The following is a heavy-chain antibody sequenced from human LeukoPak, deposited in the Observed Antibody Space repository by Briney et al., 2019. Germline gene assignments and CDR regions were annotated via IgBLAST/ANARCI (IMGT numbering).Heavy chain of an antibody. CDR2: IRPDGSDI. J-gene: IGHJ4*02. V-gene: IGHV3-7*04. Sequence: PGGSLRLSCVASGFNLRHYYMSWVRQAPGKGLEGVADIRPDGSDIYNVDSVRGRFTISRDNTKNLLFLQMNRLKDEDTAVYYCARGGSGSDFSLDYWGPGTLVTVSS. CDR3: ARGGSGSDFSLDY. CDR1: GFNLRHYY. D-gene: IGHD3-10*01.